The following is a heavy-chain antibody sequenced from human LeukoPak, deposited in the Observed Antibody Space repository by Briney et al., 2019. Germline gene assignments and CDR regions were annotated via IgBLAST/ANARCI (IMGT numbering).Heavy chain of an antibody. CDR3: ARDRHAAMVTSSLYYFDY. CDR1: GYTFTGYY. Sequence: ASVKVSCKASGYTFTGYYMHWVRQAPGQGLEWMGWINPNSGGTNYAQKFQGWVTMTRDTSISTAYMELSSLRSEDTAVYYCARDRHAAMVTSSLYYFDYWGQGTLVTVSS. CDR2: INPNSGGT. V-gene: IGHV1-2*04. D-gene: IGHD5-18*01. J-gene: IGHJ4*02.